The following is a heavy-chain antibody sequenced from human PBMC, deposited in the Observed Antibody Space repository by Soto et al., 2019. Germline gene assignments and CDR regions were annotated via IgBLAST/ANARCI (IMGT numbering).Heavy chain of an antibody. Sequence: QVQLVQSGAEVKKPGASVKVSCKASGYTFTSYGISWVRQAPGQGLEWMGWISAYNGNTNYAQKLQGRATRTTDTSTSTAYMELRSLRSDDTAVYYCARVPVLRFSLYYYMDVWGKGTTVTVSS. CDR3: ARVPVLRFSLYYYMDV. J-gene: IGHJ6*03. CDR2: ISAYNGNT. V-gene: IGHV1-18*01. D-gene: IGHD3-3*01. CDR1: GYTFTSYG.